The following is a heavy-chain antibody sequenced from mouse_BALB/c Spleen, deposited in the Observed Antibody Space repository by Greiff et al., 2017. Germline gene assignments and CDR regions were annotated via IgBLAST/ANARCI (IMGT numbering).Heavy chain of an antibody. Sequence: VHLVESGPGLVAPSQSLSITCTVSGFSLTSYGVHWVRQPPGKGLEWLGVIWAGGSTNYNSALMSRLSISKDNSKSQVFLKMNSLQTDDTAMYYCARDGWDNYYAMDYWGQGTSVTVSS. CDR2: IWAGGST. CDR1: GFSLTSYG. V-gene: IGHV2-9*02. CDR3: ARDGWDNYYAMDY. D-gene: IGHD3-3*01. J-gene: IGHJ4*01.